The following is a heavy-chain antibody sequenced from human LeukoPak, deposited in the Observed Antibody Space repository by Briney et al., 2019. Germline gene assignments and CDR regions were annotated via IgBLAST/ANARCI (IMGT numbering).Heavy chain of an antibody. J-gene: IGHJ6*02. D-gene: IGHD6-6*01. CDR2: ISSSSSYI. CDR3: ARAKGSSSSYYYYGMDV. Sequence: PGGSLRLSCAASGFTFSSYSMNWVRQAPGKGLEWVSSISSSSSYIYYADSLKGRFTISRDNAKNSLYLQMNSLRAEDTAVYYCARAKGSSSSYYYYGMDVWGQGTTVTVSS. CDR1: GFTFSSYS. V-gene: IGHV3-21*01.